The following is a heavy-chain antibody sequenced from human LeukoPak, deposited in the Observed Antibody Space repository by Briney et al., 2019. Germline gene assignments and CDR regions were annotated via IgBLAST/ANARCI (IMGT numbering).Heavy chain of an antibody. J-gene: IGHJ4*02. V-gene: IGHV5-51*01. Sequence: GDSLKISCKGTGYSFTSYWIGWVRQMPGKGLEWMGIIYPGDSDTRYSPSFQGQVTISADKSISTAYLQWSSLKASDTAMYYCARQGEYSSGQIDYWGQGTLVTVSS. CDR3: ARQGEYSSGQIDY. CDR1: GYSFTSYW. D-gene: IGHD6-19*01. CDR2: IYPGDSDT.